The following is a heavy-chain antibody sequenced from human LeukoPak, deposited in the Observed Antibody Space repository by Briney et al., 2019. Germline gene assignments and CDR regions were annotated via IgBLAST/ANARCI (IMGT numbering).Heavy chain of an antibody. J-gene: IGHJ5*02. D-gene: IGHD3-22*01. CDR2: ISGSGGST. CDR3: AKSRGITMIVVPLVS. CDR1: GFTFGDYA. Sequence: GGSLGLSCTTSGFTFGDYAMSWVRQAPGKGLEWVSAISGSGGSTYYADSVKGRFTISRDNSKNTLYLQMNSLRAEDTAVYYCAKSRGITMIVVPLVSWGQGTLVTVSS. V-gene: IGHV3-23*01.